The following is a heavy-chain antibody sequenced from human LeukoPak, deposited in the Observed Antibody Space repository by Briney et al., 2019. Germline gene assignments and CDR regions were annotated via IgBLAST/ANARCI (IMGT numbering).Heavy chain of an antibody. Sequence: PGRSLRLSCAASGFTFSSYGMHWVRQAPGKGLEWVAVIWYDGSNKYYADSVKGRFTISRDNAKNSLDLQMNSLRAEDTALYYCARGFVLGAAKNYFDYWGQGALVTVSS. CDR1: GFTFSSYG. J-gene: IGHJ4*02. D-gene: IGHD2-21*02. V-gene: IGHV3-33*01. CDR3: ARGFVLGAAKNYFDY. CDR2: IWYDGSNK.